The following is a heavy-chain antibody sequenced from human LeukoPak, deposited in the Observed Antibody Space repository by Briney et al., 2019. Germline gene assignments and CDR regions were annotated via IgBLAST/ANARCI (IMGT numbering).Heavy chain of an antibody. D-gene: IGHD2-2*03. CDR1: GGSISSGGYY. CDR2: IYYSGST. Sequence: SQILSLTCTVSGGSISSGGYYWSWIRQHPGKGLEWIGYIYYSGSTYYNPSLKSRVTISVDTSKNQFSLKLSSVTAADTAVYYCARLASGYCSSTSCSYWGQGTLVTVSS. CDR3: ARLASGYCSSTSCSY. J-gene: IGHJ4*02. V-gene: IGHV4-31*03.